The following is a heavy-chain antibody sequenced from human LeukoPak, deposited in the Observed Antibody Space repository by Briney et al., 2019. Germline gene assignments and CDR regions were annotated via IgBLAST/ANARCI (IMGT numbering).Heavy chain of an antibody. V-gene: IGHV1-46*01. Sequence: ASVKVSCKASGYTFTSYYMHWVRQAPGQGLEWMGIINPSGGSTSYAQKFQGRVTMTRDTSTSTVYMELSSLRSEDTAVYYRARDRGGDYYYSRGSYRGDYWGQGTLVTVSS. J-gene: IGHJ4*02. CDR1: GYTFTSYY. CDR3: ARDRGGDYYYSRGSYRGDY. CDR2: INPSGGST. D-gene: IGHD3-22*01.